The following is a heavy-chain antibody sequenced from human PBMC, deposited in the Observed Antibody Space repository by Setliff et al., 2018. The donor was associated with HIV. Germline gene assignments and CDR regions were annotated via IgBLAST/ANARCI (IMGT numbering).Heavy chain of an antibody. CDR2: ISYDGSKK. J-gene: IGHJ4*02. V-gene: IGHV3-30*03. CDR1: GFTFSTYG. D-gene: IGHD6-19*01. CDR3: ARTGSGRSFDY. Sequence: GGSLRLSCAASGFTFSTYGVYWVRQAPGKGLEWVAVISYDGSKKYYADSVKGRFTISRDNSKNTLYLQMNSLRAEDTAVYYCARTGSGRSFDYWVQGTLVTVSS.